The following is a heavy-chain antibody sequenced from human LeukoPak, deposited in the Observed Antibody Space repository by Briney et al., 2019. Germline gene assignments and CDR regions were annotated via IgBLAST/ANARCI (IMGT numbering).Heavy chain of an antibody. D-gene: IGHD3-9*01. CDR1: GFTFSSYA. CDR3: ARGGDYDILTGPYNWFDP. J-gene: IGHJ5*02. CDR2: ISWNSGSI. V-gene: IGHV3-9*01. Sequence: GGSLRLSCAASGFTFSSYAMHWVRQAPGQGLEWVSGISWNSGSIVYADSVKGRFTISRDNAKNSLYLQMNSLRAEDTALYYCARGGDYDILTGPYNWFDPWGQGTLVTVSS.